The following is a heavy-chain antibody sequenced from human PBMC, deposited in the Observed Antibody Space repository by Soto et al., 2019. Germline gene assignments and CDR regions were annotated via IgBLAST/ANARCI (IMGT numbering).Heavy chain of an antibody. D-gene: IGHD5-18*01. CDR2: IIPIFGTA. V-gene: IGHV1-69*13. CDR3: ANQDTAMVAFDY. CDR1: GGTFSSYT. J-gene: IGHJ4*02. Sequence: SVKVSCKASGGTFSSYTISWVRQAPGQGLEWMGGIIPIFGTANYAQKFQGRVTITADESTSTAYMELSSLRSEDTAVYYCANQDTAMVAFDYWGQGTLVTVSS.